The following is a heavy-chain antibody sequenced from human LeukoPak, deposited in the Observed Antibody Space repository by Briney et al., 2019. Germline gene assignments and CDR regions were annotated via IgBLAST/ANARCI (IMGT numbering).Heavy chain of an antibody. D-gene: IGHD3-9*01. J-gene: IGHJ4*02. CDR2: IIPIFGTA. CDR3: ARGDYDILTGYPDY. CDR1: GGTFSSNA. Sequence: GASVKVSCKASGGTFSSNAISWVRQAPGQGLEWMGGIIPIFGTANYAQKFQGRVTITADESTSTAYMELSSLRSEDTAVYYCARGDYDILTGYPDYWGQGTLVTVSS. V-gene: IGHV1-69*13.